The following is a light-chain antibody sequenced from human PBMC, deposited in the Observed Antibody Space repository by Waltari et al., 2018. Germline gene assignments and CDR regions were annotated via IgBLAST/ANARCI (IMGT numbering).Light chain of an antibody. Sequence: EVVMTQSPATLSVSPGERATLSCRARQSIYDNLAWYQQEPGQAPRLLIYGASTRATGIPSRFSGSGSGTDFTLTISSLQSEDSAVYFCQQYNRWPPVTFGGGTKVEIK. CDR1: QSIYDN. CDR3: QQYNRWPPVT. CDR2: GAS. J-gene: IGKJ4*01. V-gene: IGKV3-15*01.